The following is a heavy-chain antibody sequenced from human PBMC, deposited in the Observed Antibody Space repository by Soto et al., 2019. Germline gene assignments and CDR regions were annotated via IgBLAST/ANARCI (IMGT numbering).Heavy chain of an antibody. CDR3: ARATRSGSPHFDH. Sequence: ASVKVSCKGAGYTFSNYYMHWVRQAPGQGLEWMGIINPSGDSTSYAQEFQGRVTMTRETSTSTLYMELSSLRSEDTAVYYCARATRSGSPHFDHWGQRTLVTVSS. CDR2: INPSGDST. CDR1: GYTFSNYY. J-gene: IGHJ4*02. D-gene: IGHD5-12*01. V-gene: IGHV1-46*01.